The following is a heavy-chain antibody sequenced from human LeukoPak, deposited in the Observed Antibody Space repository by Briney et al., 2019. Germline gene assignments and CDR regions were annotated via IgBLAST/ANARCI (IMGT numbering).Heavy chain of an antibody. CDR2: IIPIFGTA. CDR3: ARGLAQDYYDSSGYYDY. CDR1: GGTFSSYA. D-gene: IGHD3-22*01. V-gene: IGHV1-69*05. Sequence: ASVKVSCKASGGTFSSYAISWVRQAPGQGLEWMGRIIPIFGTANYAQKFQGRVTITTDESTSTAYMELSSLRSEDTAVYYCARGLAQDYYDSSGYYDYWGQGTLVTVSS. J-gene: IGHJ4*02.